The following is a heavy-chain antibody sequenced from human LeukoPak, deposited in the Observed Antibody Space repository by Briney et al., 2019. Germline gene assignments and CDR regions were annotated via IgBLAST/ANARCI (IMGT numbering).Heavy chain of an antibody. D-gene: IGHD2-2*01. CDR3: ARADAYCSSTSCYFRFDP. CDR1: GGSISSGDYY. V-gene: IGHV4-30-4*08. J-gene: IGHJ5*02. CDR2: IYYSGST. Sequence: SETLSLTCTVSGGSISSGDYYWSWIRQPPGKGLEWIGYIYYSGSTYYNPSLKSRVTISVDTSKNQFSLELSSVTAADTAVYYCARADAYCSSTSCYFRFDPWGQGTLVTVSS.